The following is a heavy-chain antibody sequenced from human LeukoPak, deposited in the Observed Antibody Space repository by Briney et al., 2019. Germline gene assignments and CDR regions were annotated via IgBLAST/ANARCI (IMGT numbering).Heavy chain of an antibody. J-gene: IGHJ4*02. CDR1: GFTLDDYA. CDR2: ISWNSGSI. CDR3: AKSLARIVVVTAMDY. Sequence: GGSLRLSCAASGFTLDDYAMHWVRQAPGKGLEWVSGISWNSGSIGYADSVKGRFTISRDNAKNSLYLQMNSLRAEDTALYYCAKSLARIVVVTAMDYWGQGTLVTVSS. D-gene: IGHD2-21*02. V-gene: IGHV3-9*01.